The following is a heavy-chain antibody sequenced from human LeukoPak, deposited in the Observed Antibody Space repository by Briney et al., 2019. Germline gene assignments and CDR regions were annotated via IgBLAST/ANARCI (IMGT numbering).Heavy chain of an antibody. D-gene: IGHD6-6*01. CDR1: GGTFTSYA. Sequence: ASVKVSCKASGGTFTSYAISWVRPAPGQGLEWMGGIIPIFGTANYAQKFQGRVTITTDESTSTAYMELSSLRSEDTAVYYCARVGAARPHYYYYYYMDVWGKGTTVTVSS. J-gene: IGHJ6*03. CDR3: ARVGAARPHYYYYYYMDV. V-gene: IGHV1-69*05. CDR2: IIPIFGTA.